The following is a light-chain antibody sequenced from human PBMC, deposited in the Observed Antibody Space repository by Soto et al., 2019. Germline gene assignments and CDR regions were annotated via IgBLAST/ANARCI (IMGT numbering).Light chain of an antibody. J-gene: IGKJ4*01. V-gene: IGKV3-11*01. Sequence: EIVLTQSPATLALSPGERATLSCRTSQNVRSYLAWYQQKPGQAPRLLIYDATNRATGIPARFSGSGSGTDFSLTISSLEPEDFAVYYCQQRSNRPLTFGGGTRVEIK. CDR3: QQRSNRPLT. CDR1: QNVRSY. CDR2: DAT.